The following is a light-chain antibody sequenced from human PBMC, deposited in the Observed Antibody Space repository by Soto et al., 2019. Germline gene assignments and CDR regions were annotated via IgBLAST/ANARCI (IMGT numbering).Light chain of an antibody. CDR3: QQYYSSSPYT. V-gene: IGKV1-5*03. CDR2: KAS. Sequence: DIQMTQSPSTLSASVGDRVTITCRASQSISSWLAWYQQKPGKAPKLLIYKASSLESGVPSRFSGSGSGTEFTRTISSLPPDDFATYYCQQYYSSSPYTFGHGTKLEIK. CDR1: QSISSW. J-gene: IGKJ2*01.